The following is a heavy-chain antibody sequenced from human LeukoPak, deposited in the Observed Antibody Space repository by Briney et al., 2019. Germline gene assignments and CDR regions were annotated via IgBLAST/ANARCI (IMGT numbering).Heavy chain of an antibody. Sequence: GSLRLSCSASGFTFSSYSMNWVRQAPGKGLEWVSSISSSSSYIYYADSVKGRFTISRDNAKNSLYLQMNSLRAEDTAVYYCARTKEMATISYFDSWGQGTLVTVSS. CDR3: ARTKEMATISYFDS. CDR1: GFTFSSYS. CDR2: ISSSSSYI. V-gene: IGHV3-21*01. J-gene: IGHJ4*02. D-gene: IGHD5-24*01.